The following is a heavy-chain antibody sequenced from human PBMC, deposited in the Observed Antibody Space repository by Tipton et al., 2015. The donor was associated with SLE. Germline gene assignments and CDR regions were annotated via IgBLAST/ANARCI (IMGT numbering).Heavy chain of an antibody. CDR2: ISYSGST. V-gene: IGHV4-61*08. J-gene: IGHJ6*02. Sequence: TLSLTCSVSGVSSSMGEYYWTWIRQPPGKGLEWIGYISYSGSTNYSPSLKSRVTISVDMSKNQFSLKLSSVTAADTAVYYCARDAYGMDVWGQGTTVTVSS. CDR3: ARDAYGMDV. CDR1: GVSSSMGEYY.